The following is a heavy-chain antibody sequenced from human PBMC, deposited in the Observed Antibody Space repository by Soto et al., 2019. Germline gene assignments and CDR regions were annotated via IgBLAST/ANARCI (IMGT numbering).Heavy chain of an antibody. V-gene: IGHV3-11*01. D-gene: IGHD1-20*01. Sequence: GGSLRLSCAASGFTFSDYYMSWIRQAPGKGLDWVSYIIISGSTIYYADSVKGRFTISRDNAKNSLYLQMNSLRAEDTAVYYCAREYKAIFDYWGQGTLVTVSS. CDR3: AREYKAIFDY. CDR1: GFTFSDYY. CDR2: IIISGSTI. J-gene: IGHJ4*02.